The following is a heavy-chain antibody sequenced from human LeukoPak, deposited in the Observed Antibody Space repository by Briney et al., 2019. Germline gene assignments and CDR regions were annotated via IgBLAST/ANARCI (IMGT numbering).Heavy chain of an antibody. Sequence: AGGSLRLSCAAAGFSFSTSTMNWVRQAPGKGLEWISSIGKTSRDMYYADSVRGRFTLSRDNAKNSLFLLMHRLRVEDTSVYYCVRGDNRDYWGQGTLVTVSS. D-gene: IGHD1-14*01. J-gene: IGHJ4*02. CDR1: GFSFSTST. CDR3: VRGDNRDY. V-gene: IGHV3-21*01. CDR2: IGKTSRDM.